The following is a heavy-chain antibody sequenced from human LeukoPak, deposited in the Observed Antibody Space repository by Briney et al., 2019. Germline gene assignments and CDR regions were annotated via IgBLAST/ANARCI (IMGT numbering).Heavy chain of an antibody. Sequence: PSETLSLTCAVYGGSFSGYYWSWIRQPPGKGLEWIGEINHSGSTNYNPSLKSRVTISVDTSKNQFSLKLSSVTAADTAVYYCARGPLRRGYSYGYPSRRHYYMDVWGKGTTVTVSS. J-gene: IGHJ6*03. CDR3: ARGPLRRGYSYGYPSRRHYYMDV. V-gene: IGHV4-34*01. CDR2: INHSGST. D-gene: IGHD5-18*01. CDR1: GGSFSGYY.